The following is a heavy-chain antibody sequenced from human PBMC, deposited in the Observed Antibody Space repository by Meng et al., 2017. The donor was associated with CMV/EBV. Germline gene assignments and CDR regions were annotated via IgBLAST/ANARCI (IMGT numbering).Heavy chain of an antibody. CDR3: ARYLSIAAQFPREGMDV. J-gene: IGHJ6*02. CDR1: GFTFSSYS. Sequence: GGSLRLSCAASGFTFSSYSMNWFRQAPGKGLEWVSSISSSSSYIYYADSVKGRFTISRDNAKNSLYLQMNSLRAEDTAVYYCARYLSIAAQFPREGMDVWGQGTTVTVSS. CDR2: ISSSSSYI. D-gene: IGHD6-13*01. V-gene: IGHV3-21*01.